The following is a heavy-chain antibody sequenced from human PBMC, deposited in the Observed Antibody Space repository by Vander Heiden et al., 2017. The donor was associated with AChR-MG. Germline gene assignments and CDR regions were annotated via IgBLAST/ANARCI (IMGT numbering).Heavy chain of an antibody. Sequence: EVQLVASGGGLIQPGGSLRLSCAASGFTVSSNYMSWVRQAPGKGLEWVSVIYSGGSTYYADSVKGRFTISRDNSKNTLYLQMNSLRAEDTAVYYCARVPPWRSFGDYFFDYWGQGTLVTVSS. CDR1: GFTVSSNY. D-gene: IGHD2-21*02. V-gene: IGHV3-53*01. J-gene: IGHJ4*02. CDR2: IYSGGST. CDR3: ARVPPWRSFGDYFFDY.